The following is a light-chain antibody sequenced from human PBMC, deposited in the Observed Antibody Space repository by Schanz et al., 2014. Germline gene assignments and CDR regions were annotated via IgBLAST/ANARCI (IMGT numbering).Light chain of an antibody. CDR3: QQYDNYSGT. J-gene: IGKJ1*01. CDR2: AAS. Sequence: DIQMTQSPSSLSASIGDRVTITCRASRSINTYLNWYQQKPGKAPKLLIYAASTLQSGVPSRFSGSGSGTDFTLTISSLQPEDFATYYCQQYDNYSGTFGQGTKVEI. V-gene: IGKV1-39*01. CDR1: RSINTY.